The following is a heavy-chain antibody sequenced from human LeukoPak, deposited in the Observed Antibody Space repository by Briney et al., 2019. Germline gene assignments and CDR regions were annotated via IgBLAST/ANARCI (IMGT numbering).Heavy chain of an antibody. V-gene: IGHV3-7*01. D-gene: IGHD6-25*01. CDR1: RFIFNNYW. CDR3: ARFRLFNWFDP. CDR2: INQDGSEK. Sequence: GGSLRLSCAASRFIFNNYWMSWVRQAPGKGLEWVANINQDGSEKYYMDSVKGRFTISRDNAKNSLYLQMNSLRAEDTAVYYCARFRLFNWFDPWGQGTLVTVSS. J-gene: IGHJ5*02.